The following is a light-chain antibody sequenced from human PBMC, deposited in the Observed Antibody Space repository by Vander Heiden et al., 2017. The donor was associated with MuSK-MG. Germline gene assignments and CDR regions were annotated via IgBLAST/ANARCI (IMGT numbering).Light chain of an antibody. J-gene: IGKJ1*01. V-gene: IGKV4-1*01. Sequence: DIVMTQSPDSLAVSLGERATINCKSSQSVLYSSNNKNYLAWYQQKPGQPPKLLIYWASTRESGVPDRFSGSGSGTDFTLTISSRQAEDVAVYYCQQYDSNPQWTFGQGTKVEIK. CDR1: QSVLYSSNNKNY. CDR3: QQYDSNPQWT. CDR2: WAS.